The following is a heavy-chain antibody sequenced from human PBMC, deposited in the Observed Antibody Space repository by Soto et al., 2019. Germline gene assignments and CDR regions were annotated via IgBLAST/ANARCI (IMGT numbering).Heavy chain of an antibody. CDR1: GFSLSNARMG. D-gene: IGHD7-27*01. V-gene: IGHV2-26*01. CDR3: ARNLGSPYWYFDL. J-gene: IGHJ2*01. CDR2: IFSNDEK. Sequence: QVTLKESGPVLVKPTETLTLTCTVSGFSLSNARMGVSWIRQPPGKALEWLAHIFSNDEKSYSTSLKSRLTISKDTSKSQVVLTMTNIDPVDTATYYCARNLGSPYWYFDLWGRGTLVTVSS.